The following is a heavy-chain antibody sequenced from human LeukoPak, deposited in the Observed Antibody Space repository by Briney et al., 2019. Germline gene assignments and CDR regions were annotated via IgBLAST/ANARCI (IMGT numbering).Heavy chain of an antibody. D-gene: IGHD2-21*02. CDR2: IYHSGST. J-gene: IGHJ3*02. CDR3: AGAYCGGDCYSGRTFDI. CDR1: GGSISSSSYY. Sequence: PSETLSLTCTVSGGSISSSSYYWGWIRQPPGTGLEWIGSIYHSGSTNYSPSLKSRVTLSVDKSKNQFSLRLSSVTAADTAVYYCAGAYCGGDCYSGRTFDIWGQGTMVTVSS. V-gene: IGHV4-39*07.